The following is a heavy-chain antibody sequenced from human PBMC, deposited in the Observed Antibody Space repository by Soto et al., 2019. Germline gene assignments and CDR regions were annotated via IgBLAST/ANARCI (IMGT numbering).Heavy chain of an antibody. V-gene: IGHV4-31*03. CDR3: ARDRVYCISTSCYPRYYGMDV. CDR2: IYYSGST. Sequence: PSETLSLTCTVSGGSISSGGYYWSWIRQHPGKGLEWIGYIYYSGSTYYNPSLKSRVTISVDTSKNQFSLKLSSVTAADTAVYYCARDRVYCISTSCYPRYYGMDVWGQGTTVTVS. J-gene: IGHJ6*02. D-gene: IGHD2-2*01. CDR1: GGSISSGGYY.